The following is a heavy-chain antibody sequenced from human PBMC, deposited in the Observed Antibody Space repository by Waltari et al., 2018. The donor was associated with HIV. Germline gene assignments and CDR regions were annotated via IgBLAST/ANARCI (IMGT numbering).Heavy chain of an antibody. J-gene: IGHJ4*02. CDR3: ARSHCAVTSCGPIDY. D-gene: IGHD4-17*01. V-gene: IGHV1-18*01. Sequence: QLQLVQSGAQVKKPGASVKVSCKASGYPFTTYGITWVRQAPGQGLEWLGWIGTYNGNADFAPKTQVRIHLTIDTSTSTAYMELTSLRSDDTAVYYCARSHCAVTSCGPIDYWGQGTLVTVSS. CDR1: GYPFTTYG. CDR2: IGTYNGNA.